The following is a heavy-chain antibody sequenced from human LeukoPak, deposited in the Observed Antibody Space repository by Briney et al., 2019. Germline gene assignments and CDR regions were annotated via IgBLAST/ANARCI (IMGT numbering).Heavy chain of an antibody. CDR1: GYTFTNYF. D-gene: IGHD5-12*01. CDR2: INPSGGST. J-gene: IGHJ4*02. CDR3: ARGPLDSGYTYFDY. V-gene: IGHV1-46*01. Sequence: ASVKVSCKASGYTFTNYFMQWVRQAPGQGLEWMGKINPSGGSTSYAQKFQGRVTMTRDTSTSTVYMEVSSLRFEDTAVYYCARGPLDSGYTYFDYWGQGTLVSVAS.